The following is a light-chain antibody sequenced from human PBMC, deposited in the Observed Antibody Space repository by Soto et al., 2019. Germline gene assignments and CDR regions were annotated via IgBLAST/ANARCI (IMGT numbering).Light chain of an antibody. CDR1: QSMNDW. CDR2: DAS. Sequence: DIQMTQSPSTLSASVGDRVTITCRASQSMNDWLAWYQQKPGKAPKVLVYDASSLQSGVPSRFSGSGSGTVFALTIDGLQPDDVATYYCLRYNAFSQTFGQGTKVEL. CDR3: LRYNAFSQT. V-gene: IGKV1-5*01. J-gene: IGKJ1*01.